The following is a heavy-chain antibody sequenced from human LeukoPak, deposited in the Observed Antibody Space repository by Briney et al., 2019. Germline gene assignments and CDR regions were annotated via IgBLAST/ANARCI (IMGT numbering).Heavy chain of an antibody. V-gene: IGHV3-7*04. J-gene: IGHJ4*02. CDR2: IHQDGNEK. D-gene: IGHD2-15*01. CDR3: ARGDKFSGDY. Sequence: GRTLTLSCADSQFGFGSCWVSGVRSAPGEALEWVANIHQDGNEKYYVDSVKGRFTISRDNAKNSLYLQMNSLRAEDTAVYYCARGDKFSGDYWGQGTLFTVSS. CDR1: QFGFGSCW.